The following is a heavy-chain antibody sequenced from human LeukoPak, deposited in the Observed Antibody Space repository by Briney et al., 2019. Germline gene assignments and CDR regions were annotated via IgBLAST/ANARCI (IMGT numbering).Heavy chain of an antibody. J-gene: IGHJ4*02. CDR1: GFTFSSYA. CDR2: ISYDGSNK. V-gene: IGHV3-30*04. D-gene: IGHD3-3*01. Sequence: GRSPRLSCAASGFTFSSYAMHWVRQAPGKGLEWVAVISYDGSNKYYADSVKGRFTISRDNSKNTLYLQMNSLRAEDTAVYYCARDPRRIKYYDFWSGYYSFDYWGQGTLVTVSS. CDR3: ARDPRRIKYYDFWSGYYSFDY.